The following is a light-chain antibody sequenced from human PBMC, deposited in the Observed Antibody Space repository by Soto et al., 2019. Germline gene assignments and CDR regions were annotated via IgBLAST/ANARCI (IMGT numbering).Light chain of an antibody. J-gene: IGKJ2*01. CDR1: QSISSSY. CDR2: GAS. V-gene: IGKV3-20*01. Sequence: EIVLTQSPGTLSLSPGERATLACRASQSISSSYLAWYQQKPGQAPRLLIYGASSRATGIPDRFSGSGSGTXXXLXXXXLEPXDFAXXXXXXFGSSRYTFGQGTKLEIK. CDR3: XXFGSSRYT.